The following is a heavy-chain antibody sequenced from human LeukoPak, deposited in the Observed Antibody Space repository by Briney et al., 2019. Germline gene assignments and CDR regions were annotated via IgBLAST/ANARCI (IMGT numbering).Heavy chain of an antibody. CDR1: GFTVSSNY. CDR2: IYSGGST. V-gene: IGHV3-53*01. CDR3: AKGIDSTGYYPFDY. J-gene: IGHJ4*02. Sequence: GGSLRLSCAASGFTVSSNYMSWVRQAPGKGLGWVSIIYSGGSTYYADSVKGRFTISRDTSKSTLYLQLNSLRAEDTAIYYCAKGIDSTGYYPFDYWGQGTLVTVSS. D-gene: IGHD3-22*01.